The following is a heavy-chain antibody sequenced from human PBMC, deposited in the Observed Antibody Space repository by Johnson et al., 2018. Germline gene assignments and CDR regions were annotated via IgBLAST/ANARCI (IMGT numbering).Heavy chain of an antibody. CDR3: ARVSGRNYNNAFDI. D-gene: IGHD4-11*01. CDR2: IFYSGNT. CDR1: GGSISSTDYY. J-gene: IGHJ3*02. Sequence: VQLVESGPGLVKPSETLSLTCTVSGGSISSTDYYWGWIRQPPGKGLEWIGSIFYSGNTYFIPSLKRRVTISVDTSKNQFSLKLNSVTAADTAVYYCARVSGRNYNNAFDIWGQGTILTVSS. V-gene: IGHV4-39*07.